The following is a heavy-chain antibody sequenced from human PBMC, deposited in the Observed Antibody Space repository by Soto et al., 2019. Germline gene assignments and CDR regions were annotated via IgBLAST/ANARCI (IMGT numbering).Heavy chain of an antibody. CDR3: ASIGVSSAHESPDFDG. Sequence: ASVKVSCKASGYTFNFYGITWVRQAPGQVLEWMGWISGFNGNTNYAADLQGRVTMTTDTSTSTAYMELMGLRSDDTAVYYCASIGVSSAHESPDFDGWGQGTLVTVSS. V-gene: IGHV1-18*01. CDR2: ISGFNGNT. CDR1: GYTFNFYG. D-gene: IGHD3-9*01. J-gene: IGHJ1*01.